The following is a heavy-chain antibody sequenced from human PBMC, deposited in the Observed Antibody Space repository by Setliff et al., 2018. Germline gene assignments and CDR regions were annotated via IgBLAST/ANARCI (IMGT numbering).Heavy chain of an antibody. D-gene: IGHD3-22*01. V-gene: IGHV4-34*01. J-gene: IGHJ3*02. CDR2: INHSGST. CDR3: ARGKERITMIVVVTSGAFDI. CDR1: GGSFSGYY. Sequence: PSETLSLTCAVYGGSFSGYYWSWIRQPPGKGLEWIGEINHSGSTNYNPSLKSRVTISVDTSKNQFSLKLSSVTAADTAVYYCARGKERITMIVVVTSGAFDIWGKGTMVTVSS.